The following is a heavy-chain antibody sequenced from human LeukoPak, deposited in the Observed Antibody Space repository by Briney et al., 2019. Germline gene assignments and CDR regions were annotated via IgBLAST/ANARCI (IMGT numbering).Heavy chain of an antibody. CDR3: ARLTRYAGDP. V-gene: IGHV3-48*04. D-gene: IGHD3-9*01. CDR1: GFTFSSYT. Sequence: PGGSLRLSCAASGFTFSSYTMNWVRQAPGKGLEWVSYISSSSSTIYYADSVKGRFTVSRDNAKNSLYLQTNSLRAEDTAVYYCARLTRYAGDPWGQGTLVIVSS. J-gene: IGHJ5*02. CDR2: ISSSSSTI.